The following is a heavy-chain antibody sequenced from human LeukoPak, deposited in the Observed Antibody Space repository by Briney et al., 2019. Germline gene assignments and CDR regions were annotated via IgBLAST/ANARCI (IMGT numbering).Heavy chain of an antibody. V-gene: IGHV3-33*01. Sequence: GGSLRLSCAASGFTFGSYGMHWVRQAPGKGLEWVAVIWYDGSNKYYADSVKGRFTISRDNSKNTLYLQMNSLRAEDTAVYYCARVHSSLPLDYWGQGTLVAVSS. CDR1: GFTFGSYG. D-gene: IGHD6-19*01. J-gene: IGHJ4*02. CDR2: IWYDGSNK. CDR3: ARVHSSLPLDY.